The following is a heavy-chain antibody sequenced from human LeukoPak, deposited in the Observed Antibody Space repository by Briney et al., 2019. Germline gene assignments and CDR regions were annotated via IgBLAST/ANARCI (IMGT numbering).Heavy chain of an antibody. J-gene: IGHJ4*02. D-gene: IGHD1-26*01. CDR3: ARDPNPIMGANFHF. CDR1: GFTFRSYE. Sequence: GGSLRLSCEDSGFTFRSYEMNWVRQAPGKGLEWVASINQDGSMKYYADSVKGRFTISRDNTKNSLYLQMSSLTAEDTAVYYCARDPNPIMGANFHFWGQGTLVTVSS. V-gene: IGHV3-7*01. CDR2: INQDGSMK.